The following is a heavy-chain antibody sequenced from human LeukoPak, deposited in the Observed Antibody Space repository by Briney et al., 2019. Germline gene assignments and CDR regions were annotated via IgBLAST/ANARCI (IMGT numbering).Heavy chain of an antibody. J-gene: IGHJ4*02. D-gene: IGHD5-12*01. CDR2: IIPIFGTA. CDR3: AREVPNSGYDHSFDY. V-gene: IGHV1-69*13. Sequence: SVKVSCKASGGTFSSYAISWVRQAPGQGLEWMGGIIPIFGTANYAQKFQGRVTITADESTSTAYMELSSLRSEDTAVYYCAREVPNSGYDHSFDYWGQGTLVTVSS. CDR1: GGTFSSYA.